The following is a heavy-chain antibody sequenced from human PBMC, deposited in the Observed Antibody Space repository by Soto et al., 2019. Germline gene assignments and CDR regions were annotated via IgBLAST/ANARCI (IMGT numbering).Heavy chain of an antibody. CDR1: GYTFTSYG. D-gene: IGHD3-16*02. J-gene: IGHJ3*02. CDR3: ARDQGVMITFGGVIAFGPLDAFDI. V-gene: IGHV1-18*01. Sequence: ASVKVSCKASGYTFTSYGISWVRQAPGQGLEWMGWISAYNGNTNYAQKLRGRVTMTTDTSTSTAYMELRSLRSDDTAVYYCARDQGVMITFGGVIAFGPLDAFDIWGQGTMVTVSS. CDR2: ISAYNGNT.